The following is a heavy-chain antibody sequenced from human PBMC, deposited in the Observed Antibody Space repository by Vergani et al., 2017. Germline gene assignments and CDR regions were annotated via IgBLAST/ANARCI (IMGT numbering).Heavy chain of an antibody. CDR1: GFTFSSYA. CDR2: ISGSGGST. CDR3: AKDRVFLAVGATTFDY. D-gene: IGHD1-26*01. J-gene: IGHJ4*02. Sequence: EVQLLESGGGLVQPGGSLRLSCAASGFTFSSYAMSWVRQAPGKGLEWVSAISGSGGSTYYADSVKGRFTISRDNSKNTLYLQMNSLRAEDTAVYYCAKDRVFLAVGATTFDYWGQGTLVTVSS. V-gene: IGHV3-23*01.